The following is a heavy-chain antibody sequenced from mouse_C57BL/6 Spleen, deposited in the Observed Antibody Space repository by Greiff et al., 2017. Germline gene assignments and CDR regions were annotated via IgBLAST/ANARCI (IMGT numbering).Heavy chain of an antibody. D-gene: IGHD2-4*01. V-gene: IGHV1-82*01. CDR1: GYAFSSSW. CDR2: IYPGDGDT. CDR3: AREGYDYDGGLAY. Sequence: VQLQESGPELVKPGASVKISCKASGYAFSSSWMNWVKQRPGKGLEWIGRIYPGDGDTNYNGKFKGKATLTADKSSSTAYMQLSSLTSEDSAVDFCAREGYDYDGGLAYWGQGTLVTVSA. J-gene: IGHJ3*01.